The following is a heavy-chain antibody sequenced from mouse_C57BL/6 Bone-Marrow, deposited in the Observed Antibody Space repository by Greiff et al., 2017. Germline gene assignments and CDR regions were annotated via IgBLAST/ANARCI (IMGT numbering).Heavy chain of an antibody. CDR2: IHPNSGST. J-gene: IGHJ4*01. CDR3: APDWNWDGGIYYAMDY. D-gene: IGHD4-1*01. Sequence: QVQLKQPGAELVKPGASVKLSCKASGYTFTSYWMHWVKQRPGQGLEWIGMIHPNSGSTNYNEKFKSKATVTVDKSSSTAYMQLSSLTSEDSAVYYCAPDWNWDGGIYYAMDYWGQGTSVTVSS. V-gene: IGHV1-64*01. CDR1: GYTFTSYW.